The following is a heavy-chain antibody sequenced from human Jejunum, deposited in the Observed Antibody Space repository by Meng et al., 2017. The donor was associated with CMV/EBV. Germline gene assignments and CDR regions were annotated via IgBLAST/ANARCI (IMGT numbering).Heavy chain of an antibody. CDR2: IYYNGNA. CDR1: GDSISSGDYS. Sequence: QVQLQGSGPRPVKPSPTLSLTCTVSGDSISSGDYSWNWIRQSPGKGLEWIGYIYYNGNAYYNPSLQSRVSISVDTSKNEFSLNLNSVTAADTALYFCARGGIFRGIDYWGQGTLVTVSS. CDR3: ARGGIFRGIDY. J-gene: IGHJ4*02. D-gene: IGHD3-10*01. V-gene: IGHV4-30-4*08.